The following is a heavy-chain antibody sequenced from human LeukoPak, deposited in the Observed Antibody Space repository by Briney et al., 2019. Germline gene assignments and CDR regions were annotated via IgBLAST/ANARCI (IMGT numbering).Heavy chain of an antibody. Sequence: SETLSLTCTVSGASISSYYWSWIRQPAGKGLEWIGHIHISGSTNYNPSLKSRVIMSLDTSKNQFSLKLNSVTAADTAVYYCARPEDSSGYGAFDIWGQGTMVTVSS. CDR1: GASISSYY. J-gene: IGHJ3*02. CDR2: IHISGST. D-gene: IGHD3-22*01. V-gene: IGHV4-4*07. CDR3: ARPEDSSGYGAFDI.